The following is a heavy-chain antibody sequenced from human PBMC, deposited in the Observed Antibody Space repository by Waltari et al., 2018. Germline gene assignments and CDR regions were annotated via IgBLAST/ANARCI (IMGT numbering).Heavy chain of an antibody. D-gene: IGHD4-17*01. CDR2: ISGSGGST. V-gene: IGHV3-23*01. CDR1: GFTFRSYA. Sequence: VQLLESGGGLVQSGGSLRLSCAASGFTFRSYAMNWVRQAPGKGVEWVSVISGSGGSTDYADSLKGRFTIARDNSKNTLYLQMINLRVEDTAVYYCASSLYGDYTQIWGRVFDYWGQGTLVTVSS. J-gene: IGHJ4*02. CDR3: ASSLYGDYTQIWGRVFDY.